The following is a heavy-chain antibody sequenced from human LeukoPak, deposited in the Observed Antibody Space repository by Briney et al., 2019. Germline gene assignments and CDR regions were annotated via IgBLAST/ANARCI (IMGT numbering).Heavy chain of an antibody. CDR2: IKHDGSEK. V-gene: IGHV3-7*01. CDR1: GFTFSSYW. CDR3: ARALDSLYSSGWPSAGY. D-gene: IGHD6-19*01. Sequence: GGSLRLSCAASGFTFSSYWMSWVRQAPGKGLEWVANIKHDGSEKYHVDSVKGRFTISRDNAKNSLYLQMNSLRAEDTAVYYCARALDSLYSSGWPSAGYWGQGTLVTVSS. J-gene: IGHJ4*02.